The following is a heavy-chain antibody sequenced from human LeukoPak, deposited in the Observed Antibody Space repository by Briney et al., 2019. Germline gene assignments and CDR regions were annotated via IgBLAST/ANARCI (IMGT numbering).Heavy chain of an antibody. CDR3: ARTPYGDHPYYYYYMDV. CDR2: IYTSGST. J-gene: IGHJ6*03. V-gene: IGHV4-4*07. CDR1: GGSISSYY. Sequence: PSETLSLTCTVSGGSISSYYWSWIRQPAGKGLEWIGRIYTSGSTNYNPSLKGRVTMSVDTSKNQFSLKLSSVTAADTAVYYCARTPYGDHPYYYYYMDVWGKGTTVTVSS. D-gene: IGHD4-17*01.